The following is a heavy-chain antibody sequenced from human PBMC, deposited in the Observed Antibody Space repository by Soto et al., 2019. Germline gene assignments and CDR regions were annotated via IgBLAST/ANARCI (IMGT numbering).Heavy chain of an antibody. CDR1: GFTFSSYG. V-gene: IGHV3-48*03. CDR3: ARDPAIYSGKFDYGLDV. J-gene: IGHJ6*02. CDR2: IGTSGKTI. Sequence: GGSLRLSCAVSGFTFSSYGMNWVRQAPGKGLEWVSYIGTSGKTIYYADSVRGRFTISRDNAKNSLYLQMNSLRAEDTAVYFCARDPAIYSGKFDYGLDVWSRGTTVTVSS. D-gene: IGHD5-18*01.